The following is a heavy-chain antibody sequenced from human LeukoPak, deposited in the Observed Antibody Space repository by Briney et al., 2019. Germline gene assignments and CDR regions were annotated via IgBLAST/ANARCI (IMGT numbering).Heavy chain of an antibody. Sequence: GGSLRLSCAASGFTFSSYWMHWVRQAPGKGLVWVSRINSDGSSTSYADSVKGRFTISRDNAKNTLYLQMNSLRAEDTAVYYCARVGYSSGWYVYWGQGTLVTVSS. V-gene: IGHV3-74*01. CDR3: ARVGYSSGWYVY. J-gene: IGHJ4*02. CDR2: INSDGSST. CDR1: GFTFSSYW. D-gene: IGHD6-19*01.